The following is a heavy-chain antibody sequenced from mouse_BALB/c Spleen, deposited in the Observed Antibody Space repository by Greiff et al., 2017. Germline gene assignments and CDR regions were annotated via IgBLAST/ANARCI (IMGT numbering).Heavy chain of an antibody. CDR2: ISNGGGST. CDR3: ARDADHYDHAMDY. J-gene: IGHJ4*01. Sequence: EVKLMESGGGLVQPGGSLKLSCAASGFTFSSYTMSWVRQTPEKRLEWVAYISNGGGSTYYPDTVKGRFTISRDNAKNTLYLQMSSLKSEDTAMYYCARDADHYDHAMDYWGQGTSVTVSS. D-gene: IGHD2-4*01. CDR1: GFTFSSYT. V-gene: IGHV5-12-2*01.